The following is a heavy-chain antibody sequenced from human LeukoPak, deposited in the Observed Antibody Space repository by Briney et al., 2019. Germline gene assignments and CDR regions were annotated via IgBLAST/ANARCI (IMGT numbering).Heavy chain of an antibody. CDR1: GGSFSGYY. CDR3: ARGQRAYYYDSSGYFDY. D-gene: IGHD3-22*01. Sequence: PSETLSLTCAVYGGSFSGYYWSWIRQPPGKGLEWIGEINHSGSTNYNPSLKSRVTISVDTSKNQFSLKLSSVTAADTAVYYCARGQRAYYYDSSGYFDYWGQGTLVTVSS. CDR2: INHSGST. V-gene: IGHV4-34*01. J-gene: IGHJ4*02.